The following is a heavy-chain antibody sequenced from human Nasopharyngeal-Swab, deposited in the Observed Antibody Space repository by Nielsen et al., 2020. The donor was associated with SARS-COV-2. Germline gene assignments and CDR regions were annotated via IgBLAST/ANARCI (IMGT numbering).Heavy chain of an antibody. D-gene: IGHD1-26*01. Sequence: GGSLRLSCAASGFTFSSYAMHWVRQAPGKGLEWVAVISYDGSNKYYADSVKGRFTISRDNSKNTLYLQMNSLRAEDTAVYYCARPASGGYYAHFDYWGQGTLVTVSS. J-gene: IGHJ4*02. CDR2: ISYDGSNK. V-gene: IGHV3-30*04. CDR3: ARPASGGYYAHFDY. CDR1: GFTFSSYA.